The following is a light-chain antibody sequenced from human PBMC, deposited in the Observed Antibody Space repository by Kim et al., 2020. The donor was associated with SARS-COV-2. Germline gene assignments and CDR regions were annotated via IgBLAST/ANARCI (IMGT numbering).Light chain of an antibody. CDR2: EVS. Sequence: QSITISCTGTSSDVGSYNLVSWYQQHPGKAPKLMIYEVSKRPSGVSNRFSDSKSGNTASLTISGLQAEDEADYYCCSYAGSSTYYVFGTGTKVTVL. CDR3: CSYAGSSTYYV. V-gene: IGLV2-23*02. CDR1: SSDVGSYNL. J-gene: IGLJ1*01.